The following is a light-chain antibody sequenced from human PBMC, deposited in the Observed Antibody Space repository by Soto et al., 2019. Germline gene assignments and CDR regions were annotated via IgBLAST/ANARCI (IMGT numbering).Light chain of an antibody. Sequence: DIQMNQSPSSLSASVGDRVTITCRASLGIRNDLGWYQQKPGKPPKRLIYAASSLQSGVPPRFSGNGAGTEVTLTINSLQPEEFAAYYCRQHNSSPWTFEQGTKVEIK. CDR2: AAS. CDR3: RQHNSSPWT. J-gene: IGKJ1*01. V-gene: IGKV1-17*01. CDR1: LGIRND.